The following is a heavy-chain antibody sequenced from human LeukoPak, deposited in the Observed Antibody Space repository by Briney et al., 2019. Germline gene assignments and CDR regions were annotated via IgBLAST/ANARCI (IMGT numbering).Heavy chain of an antibody. V-gene: IGHV4-59*08. CDR2: IYYSGST. Sequence: SETLSLTCTVSGGSISSYYWSWIRQPPGKGLEWIGYIYYSGSTNYNPSLKSRVTISVDTSKNQFSLKPSSVTAADTAVYYCARQRFGESPFDYWGQGTLITVSS. D-gene: IGHD3-10*01. CDR1: GGSISSYY. J-gene: IGHJ4*02. CDR3: ARQRFGESPFDY.